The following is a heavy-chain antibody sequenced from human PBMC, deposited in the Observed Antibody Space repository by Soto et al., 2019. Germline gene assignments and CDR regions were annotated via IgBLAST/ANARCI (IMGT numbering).Heavy chain of an antibody. V-gene: IGHV4-30-4*01. D-gene: IGHD3-22*01. Sequence: QVQLQESGPGLVKPSQTLSLTCTVSGDSISDVDYYWSWVHQTPREGLEWIGAFYDSGTSYYSPSLKSRMTISVDSSTNQFSLTLTSVNAADTAVYYCARGTRDYFDTTGPGYGMDVWGQGTTVTVSS. CDR1: GDSISDVDYY. CDR2: FYDSGTS. CDR3: ARGTRDYFDTTGPGYGMDV. J-gene: IGHJ6*02.